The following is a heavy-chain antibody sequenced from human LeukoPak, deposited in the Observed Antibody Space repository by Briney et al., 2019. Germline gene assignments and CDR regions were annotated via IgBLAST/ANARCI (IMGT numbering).Heavy chain of an antibody. CDR3: AKDKFDGSGNYYFDW. CDR1: GFTFSSYA. CDR2: ISWDGGRT. V-gene: IGHV3-43D*03. D-gene: IGHD3-10*01. J-gene: IGHJ4*02. Sequence: PGGSLRLSCAASGFTFSSYAMHWVRQGPGKGLEWVSLISWDGGRTYYADSVKGRFTISRDNSKNSLYLQMNSLRAEDTALYYCAKDKFDGSGNYYFDWWGQGTLVTVSS.